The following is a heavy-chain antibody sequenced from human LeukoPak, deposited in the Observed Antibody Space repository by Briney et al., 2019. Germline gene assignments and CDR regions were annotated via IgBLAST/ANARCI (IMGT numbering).Heavy chain of an antibody. CDR2: ISAYNGNT. CDR3: ARGQYFDF. J-gene: IGHJ4*02. Sequence: ASVKVSCKASGYALTSYSISWVRQAPGQGLEWMGWISAYNGNTVSAQKLQGRVTMTTDTSTSTAYMELRSLRSDDTAVYYCARGQYFDFWGQGTLVTVSS. V-gene: IGHV1-18*01. CDR1: GYALTSYS.